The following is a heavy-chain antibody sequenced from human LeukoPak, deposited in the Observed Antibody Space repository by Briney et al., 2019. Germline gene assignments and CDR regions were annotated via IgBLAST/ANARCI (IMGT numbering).Heavy chain of an antibody. CDR1: GFTFSSYS. J-gene: IGHJ3*02. D-gene: IGHD2-15*01. Sequence: GGSLRLSWAASGFTFSSYSMNWVRQAPGKGLEWVSSISSSSSYIYYADSVKGRFTISRDNAKNSLYLQMNSLRAEDTAVYYCARLLKRYCSGGSCYFDDAFDIWGQGTMVTVSS. V-gene: IGHV3-21*01. CDR3: ARLLKRYCSGGSCYFDDAFDI. CDR2: ISSSSSYI.